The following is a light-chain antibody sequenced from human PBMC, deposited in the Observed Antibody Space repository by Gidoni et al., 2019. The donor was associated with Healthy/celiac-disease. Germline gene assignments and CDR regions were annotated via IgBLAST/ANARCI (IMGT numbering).Light chain of an antibody. J-gene: IGKJ2*01. CDR3: QQYKNWPPMYT. Sequence: EIVMTQSPATLSVSPGARATISCRASQSVSSNLAWYQQKPGQARRPLIYGASTRATGIPARFSGSGSGTEFTLTISSLKSEDFAVYYCQQYKNWPPMYTFGQGTKLEIK. V-gene: IGKV3-15*01. CDR2: GAS. CDR1: QSVSSN.